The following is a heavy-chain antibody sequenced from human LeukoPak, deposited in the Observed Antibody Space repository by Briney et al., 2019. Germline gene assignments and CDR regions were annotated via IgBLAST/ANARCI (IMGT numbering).Heavy chain of an antibody. CDR2: IYYSGST. Sequence: PSETLSLTCTVSGGSITSYYWSWIRQHPGKGLEWIGYIYYSGSTYYNPSLKSRVTISVDTSKNQFSLKLSSVTAADTAVYYCARSRTSPVYDYWGQGTLVTVSS. D-gene: IGHD2-2*01. J-gene: IGHJ4*02. CDR3: ARSRTSPVYDY. V-gene: IGHV4-59*06. CDR1: GGSITSYY.